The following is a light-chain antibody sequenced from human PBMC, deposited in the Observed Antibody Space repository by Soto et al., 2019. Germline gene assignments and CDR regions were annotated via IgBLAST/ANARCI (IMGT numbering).Light chain of an antibody. V-gene: IGLV2-14*03. CDR2: DVT. CDR3: SSYTSSGTWV. Sequence: QSALTQPASVSGSPGQSITISCTGTSSDVGGYNHVSWYQQHPGKVPKVMIYDVTNRPSGVSNRFSGSKSGNTASLTISGLKDEDEADYYCSSYTSSGTWVFGGGTKLTVL. CDR1: SSDVGGYNH. J-gene: IGLJ3*02.